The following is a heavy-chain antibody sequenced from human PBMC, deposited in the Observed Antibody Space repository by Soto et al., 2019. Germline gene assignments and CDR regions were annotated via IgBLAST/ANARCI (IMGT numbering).Heavy chain of an antibody. CDR3: ASRKSSPYFDY. CDR1: GGSISNTDW. J-gene: IGHJ4*02. D-gene: IGHD3-10*01. CDR2: IYYSGST. Sequence: SETLSLTSAVSGGSISNTDWWTWVRQPPGKGLEWIGYIYYSGSTYYNPSLKSRVTISVDTSKNQFSLKLSSVTAADTAVYYCASRKSSPYFDYWGQGTLVTVSS. V-gene: IGHV4-30-4*01.